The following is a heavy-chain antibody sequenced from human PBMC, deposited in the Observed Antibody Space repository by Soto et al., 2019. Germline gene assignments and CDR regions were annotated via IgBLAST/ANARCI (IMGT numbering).Heavy chain of an antibody. CDR1: GFTFSSYS. Sequence: GSLRLSCAASGFTFSSYSMNWVRQAPGKGLEWVSSISSSSSYIYYADSVKGRFTISRDNAKNSLYPQMNSLRAEDTAVYYCARSPSMTTVSLDYWGQGTLVTVSS. D-gene: IGHD4-17*01. J-gene: IGHJ4*02. CDR3: ARSPSMTTVSLDY. CDR2: ISSSSSYI. V-gene: IGHV3-21*01.